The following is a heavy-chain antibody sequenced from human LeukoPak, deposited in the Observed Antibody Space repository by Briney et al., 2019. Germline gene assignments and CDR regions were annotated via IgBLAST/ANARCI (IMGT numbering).Heavy chain of an antibody. CDR2: INHSGST. Sequence: PSETLSLTCTVSGYSISSGYYWSWIRQPPGKGLEWIGEINHSGSTNYNPSLKSRVTISVDTSKNQFSLKLSSVTAADTAVYYCARGPKPGWFGTRAFDIWGQGTMVTVSS. CDR1: GYSISSGYY. D-gene: IGHD3-10*01. V-gene: IGHV4-38-2*02. J-gene: IGHJ3*02. CDR3: ARGPKPGWFGTRAFDI.